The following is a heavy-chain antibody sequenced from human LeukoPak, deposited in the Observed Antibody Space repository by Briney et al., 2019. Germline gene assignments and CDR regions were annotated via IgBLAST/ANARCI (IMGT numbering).Heavy chain of an antibody. V-gene: IGHV3-23*01. CDR3: AINIYDRSGCYYVD. CDR2: ISGSGGST. Sequence: PGGSLRLSCAASGFTFSNYALSWVRQAPGRGLEWVSAISGSGGSTYYADSVKGRFTISRDNSKNTLYLQMNSLRAADTAVYYCAINIYDRSGCYYVDWGQGTLVTVSS. D-gene: IGHD3-22*01. CDR1: GFTFSNYA. J-gene: IGHJ4*02.